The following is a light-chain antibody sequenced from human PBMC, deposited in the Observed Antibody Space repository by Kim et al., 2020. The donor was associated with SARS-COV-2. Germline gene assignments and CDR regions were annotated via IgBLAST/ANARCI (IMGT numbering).Light chain of an antibody. J-gene: IGLJ3*02. CDR1: SSNIGSNT. Sequence: QSVLTQPPSASGTPGQMVTISCSGSSSNIGSNTVNWYQHLPGTAPKPLIYSNNQRPSGVPDRFSGSKSGTSASLAISGLQSEDEADYYCAGWDDSLNGPVFGGGTKVTVL. CDR2: SNN. V-gene: IGLV1-44*01. CDR3: AGWDDSLNGPV.